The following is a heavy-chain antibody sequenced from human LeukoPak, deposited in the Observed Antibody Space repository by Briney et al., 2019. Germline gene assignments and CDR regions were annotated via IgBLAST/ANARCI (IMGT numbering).Heavy chain of an antibody. Sequence: GGSLRLSCAASGFIFSSYSMSWVRQAPGKGLEWVSAIGGSGGNTYYADSVKGRFTISRDNSENTLFLQMNSLRAEDTAVYYCARVGSAWSYFDYWGQGTLVTVSS. CDR3: ARVGSAWSYFDY. D-gene: IGHD6-19*01. V-gene: IGHV3-23*01. J-gene: IGHJ4*02. CDR1: GFIFSSYS. CDR2: IGGSGGNT.